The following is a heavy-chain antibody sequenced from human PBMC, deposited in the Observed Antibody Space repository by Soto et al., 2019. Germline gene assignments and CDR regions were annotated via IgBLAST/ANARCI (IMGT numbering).Heavy chain of an antibody. V-gene: IGHV4-31*03. J-gene: IGHJ4*02. CDR1: HGSISSGGYY. CDR2: IYYNGSP. CDR3: ARQNPYSSGSYYFDV. Sequence: SETLSLTCTGSHGSISSGGYYWSWIRQRPGKGLEWIGYIYYNGSPYYNQSLRGRVAISVDRSNNQFSLELRSVTAADTAVYFCARQNPYSSGSYYFDVWGQGTLVTVSS. D-gene: IGHD6-19*01.